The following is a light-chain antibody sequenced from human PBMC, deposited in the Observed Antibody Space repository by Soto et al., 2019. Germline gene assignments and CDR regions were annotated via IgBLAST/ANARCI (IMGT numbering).Light chain of an antibody. CDR1: QSVSSCY. Sequence: EIVFTQSPGTLSLSPGERATLSCRASQSVSSCYLAWYQQKPGQAPRLLIYGASSRATGIPDRFSGSGSGTEFSLTISSLEPEDFAVYYCQQHSNWPLTFGGGTKVDIK. V-gene: IGKV3D-20*02. CDR3: QQHSNWPLT. J-gene: IGKJ4*01. CDR2: GAS.